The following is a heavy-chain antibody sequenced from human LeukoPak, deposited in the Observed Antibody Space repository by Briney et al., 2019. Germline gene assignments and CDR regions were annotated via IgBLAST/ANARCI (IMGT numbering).Heavy chain of an antibody. J-gene: IGHJ4*02. D-gene: IGHD3-22*01. V-gene: IGHV3-23*01. Sequence: GGSLRLSCAASGFTFSSYALSWVRQAPEKGLEWVSGISGNGVTTYYADSVKGRFTISRDNSKNTLYLQMNSLRAEDTAVYFCAKDFNYYDGSGYYFRGPYFDYRGQGTLVTVSS. CDR1: GFTFSSYA. CDR2: ISGNGVTT. CDR3: AKDFNYYDGSGYYFRGPYFDY.